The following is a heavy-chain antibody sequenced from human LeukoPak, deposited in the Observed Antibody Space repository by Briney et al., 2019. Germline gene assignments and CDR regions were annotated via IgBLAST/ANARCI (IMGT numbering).Heavy chain of an antibody. CDR3: ASLNSGYYGFDY. Sequence: SGGSLRLSCAASGFSVSSNYISWVRQAPGKGLEWVANIKQDGSEKYYVDSVKGRFTISRDNAKNSLYLQMNSLRAEDTAVYYCASLNSGYYGFDYWGQGTLVTVSS. CDR1: GFSVSSNY. D-gene: IGHD3-3*01. V-gene: IGHV3-7*01. J-gene: IGHJ4*02. CDR2: IKQDGSEK.